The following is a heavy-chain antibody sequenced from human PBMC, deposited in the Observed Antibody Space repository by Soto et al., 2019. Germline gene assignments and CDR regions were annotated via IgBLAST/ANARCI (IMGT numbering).Heavy chain of an antibody. CDR2: ISGSSTI. CDR1: GFTFSSYS. D-gene: IGHD3-16*01. J-gene: IGHJ6*02. Sequence: EVQLVESGGGLVQPGGSLRVSCAASGFTFSSYSINWVRQAPGKGLELVSYISGSSTIYYADSVKGRVTISSENAKNSLYLHMYSLRDEDTAVYYCARLGLGLCGMAVWGQGTTVTVSS. CDR3: ARLGLGLCGMAV. V-gene: IGHV3-48*02.